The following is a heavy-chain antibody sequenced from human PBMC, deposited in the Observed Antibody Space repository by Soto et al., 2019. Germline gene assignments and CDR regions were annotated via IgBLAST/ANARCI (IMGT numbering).Heavy chain of an antibody. J-gene: IGHJ5*02. V-gene: IGHV3-30*18. CDR2: ISYDGSNK. CDR3: AKSRRAYCSSTSCYDWFDP. D-gene: IGHD2-2*01. Sequence: GGSLRLSCAASGFTFSSYGMHWVRQAPGKGLEWVAVISYDGSNKYYADSVKGRFTISRDNSKNTLYLQMNSLRAEDTAVYYCAKSRRAYCSSTSCYDWFDPWGQGTLVTVSS. CDR1: GFTFSSYG.